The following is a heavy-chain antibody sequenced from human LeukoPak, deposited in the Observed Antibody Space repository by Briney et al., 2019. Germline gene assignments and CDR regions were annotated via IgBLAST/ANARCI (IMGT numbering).Heavy chain of an antibody. J-gene: IGHJ3*01. CDR2: INHSGST. V-gene: IGHV4-34*01. D-gene: IGHD6-19*01. Sequence: PSETLSLTCAVYGGSFSGYYWSWIRQPPGKGLEWIGEINHSGSTNYNPSLKSRVTISVDTSKNQFSLKLSSVTAADTAVYYCVRLTQWLDDAFDVWGQGTVVTVS. CDR1: GGSFSGYY. CDR3: VRLTQWLDDAFDV.